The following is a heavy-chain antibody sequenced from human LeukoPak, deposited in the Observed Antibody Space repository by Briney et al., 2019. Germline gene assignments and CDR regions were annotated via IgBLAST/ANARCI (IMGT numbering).Heavy chain of an antibody. D-gene: IGHD3-3*01. V-gene: IGHV3-23*01. J-gene: IGHJ6*03. CDR3: AKMEGQRLYDYCMDV. CDR1: GFAFSNLA. Sequence: GGSLRLSCAASGFAFSNLAMSWVRQAPGKGLEWVSGTSGSGDSSYYADSVKGRFTISRDNSKNALYLQMNSLRADDTALYYCAKMEGQRLYDYCMDVWGKGTTVTVSS. CDR2: TSGSGDSS.